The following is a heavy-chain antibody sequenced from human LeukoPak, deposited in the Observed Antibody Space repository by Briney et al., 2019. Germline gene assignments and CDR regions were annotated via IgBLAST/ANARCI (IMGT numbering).Heavy chain of an antibody. CDR1: GGTFSSYA. Sequence: ASVKVSCKASGGTFSSYAISWVRQAPGQGLEWMGGIIPIFGTANYAQKFQGRVTITADESTSTAYMELSSLRSEDTAVYYCARRGVIIPYALGPWGQGTLVTVSS. J-gene: IGHJ5*02. CDR2: IIPIFGTA. D-gene: IGHD3-10*01. V-gene: IGHV1-69*13. CDR3: ARRGVIIPYALGP.